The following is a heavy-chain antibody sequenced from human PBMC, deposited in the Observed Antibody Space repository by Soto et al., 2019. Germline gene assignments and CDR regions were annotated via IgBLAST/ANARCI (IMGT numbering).Heavy chain of an antibody. D-gene: IGHD5-18*01. V-gene: IGHV1-69*06. CDR2: IIPIVGTA. J-gene: IGHJ4*02. Sequence: QVQLVQSGAEVKKPGSSVKVSCKASGGTFSSYAISWVRQAPGQGLEWMGGIIPIVGTATYAQKFQGRVTITADKSTSTAYMELSSLRSEDTAVYYCASRWIQLPGVFDYWGQGTLVTVSS. CDR3: ASRWIQLPGVFDY. CDR1: GGTFSSYA.